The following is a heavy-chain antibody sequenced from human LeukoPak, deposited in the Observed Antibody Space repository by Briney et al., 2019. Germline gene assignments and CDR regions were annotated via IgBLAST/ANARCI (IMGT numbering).Heavy chain of an antibody. J-gene: IGHJ4*02. CDR2: IYAGDSDT. CDR3: ARHYGGGYCSGGSCYSSFDY. D-gene: IGHD2-15*01. V-gene: IGHV5-51*01. CDR1: GFSFSNYW. Sequence: GESLKISCKGSGFSFSNYWIGWVRQMPGEGLEWMGIIYAGDSDTRYSPSFQGQVTISADKSISTAYLQLSSLKASDTAMYYCARHYGGGYCSGGSCYSSFDYWGQGTLVTVSS.